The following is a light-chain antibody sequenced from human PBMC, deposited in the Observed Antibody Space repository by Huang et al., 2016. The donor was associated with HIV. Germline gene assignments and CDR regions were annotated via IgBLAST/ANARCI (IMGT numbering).Light chain of an antibody. CDR2: GAF. CDR3: QQYSDWPRT. J-gene: IGKJ1*01. CDR1: QTITNT. V-gene: IGKV3-15*01. Sequence: EVVMTQIPVTLSVSPGERATLSCRASQTITNTLAWYQQKPGQPPRVLCYGAFSRASGVPARFSASGSGTEFTLTISNLQSEDFAVYYCQQYSDWPRTFGQGTKVEIQ.